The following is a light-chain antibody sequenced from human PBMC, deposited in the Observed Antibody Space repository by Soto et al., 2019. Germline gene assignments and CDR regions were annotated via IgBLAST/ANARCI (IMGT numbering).Light chain of an antibody. CDR1: QDINTY. CDR3: QQRSNWPIT. CDR2: DAS. V-gene: IGKV3D-11*01. J-gene: IGKJ5*01. Sequence: EIVLTQSPATLSLSPGERATLSCRASQDINTYLDWYQQKPGQAPRLLIYDASNRAKGIPARFSGSGPGTDFTLTISSLEPEDFAVYYCQQRSNWPITFGQGTRLEIK.